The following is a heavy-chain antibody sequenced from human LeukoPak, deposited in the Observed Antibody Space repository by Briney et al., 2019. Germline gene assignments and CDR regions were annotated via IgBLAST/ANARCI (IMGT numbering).Heavy chain of an antibody. CDR3: AKTKGRWLPYGYFDL. J-gene: IGHJ2*01. D-gene: IGHD5-24*01. Sequence: GGSLRLSCAASGFTFSSYGMHWVRQAPGKGLEWVAFIGYDGSNKYYADSMKGRFTISRDNAKNSLYLQMNSLRAEDMALYYCAKTKGRWLPYGYFDLWGRGTLVTVSS. CDR2: IGYDGSNK. V-gene: IGHV3-30*02. CDR1: GFTFSSYG.